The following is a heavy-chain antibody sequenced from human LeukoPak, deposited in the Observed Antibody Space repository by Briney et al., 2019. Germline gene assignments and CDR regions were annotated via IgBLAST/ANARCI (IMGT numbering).Heavy chain of an antibody. Sequence: GGSLRLSCAASGFTSGTSWVSWVRQAPGKGLEWVANINQDGSAQYYVDSVKGRFTTSRDNAKSSLYLQMNGLRAEDTAVYYCARSARWGQGTLVTVSS. CDR3: ARSAR. V-gene: IGHV3-7*01. CDR2: INQDGSAQ. CDR1: GFTSGTSW. J-gene: IGHJ4*02.